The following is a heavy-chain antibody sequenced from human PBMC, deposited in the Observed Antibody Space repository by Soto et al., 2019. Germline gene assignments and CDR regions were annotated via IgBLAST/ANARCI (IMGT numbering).Heavy chain of an antibody. J-gene: IGHJ4*02. CDR1: GFTFSTYA. CDR2: ISNSGFNT. Sequence: EEQLLESGGGLVQPGGSLRLSCAASGFTFSTYAMSWVRQAPGKGLEWVSAISNSGFNTFYADSVRGRFTISRGNSRKTLYLQMNSLTADGTAIYYCTKLRGSHTDYWGQGTLVTVSS. V-gene: IGHV3-23*01. CDR3: TKLRGSHTDY.